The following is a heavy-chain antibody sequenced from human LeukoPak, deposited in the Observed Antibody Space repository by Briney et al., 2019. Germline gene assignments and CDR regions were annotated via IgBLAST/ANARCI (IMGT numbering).Heavy chain of an antibody. Sequence: GRSPRLSCAASGFTFSSYGMHWVRQAPGKGLEWVAVISYDGSNKYDADSVKGRFTISRDNSKNTLYLQMNKLRVEDTAVYYCAKSSLRGHSLWYFDLWGRGTPVTVSS. CDR3: AKSSLRGHSLWYFDL. V-gene: IGHV3-30*18. CDR1: GFTFSSYG. D-gene: IGHD3-10*01. J-gene: IGHJ2*01. CDR2: ISYDGSNK.